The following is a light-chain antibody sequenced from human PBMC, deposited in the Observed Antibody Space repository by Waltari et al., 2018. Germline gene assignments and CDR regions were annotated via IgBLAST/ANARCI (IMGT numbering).Light chain of an antibody. Sequence: SSELTQDPAVSVALGQTVRITCQGDSLRGYFASWYQQKPGQATLLVIYGKDSRPAGIPDRFSGSSSGNTASLTITGAQAEDEADYYCNSRDRSGNHLGVFGTGTKVTVL. CDR3: NSRDRSGNHLGV. V-gene: IGLV3-19*01. J-gene: IGLJ1*01. CDR1: SLRGYF. CDR2: GKD.